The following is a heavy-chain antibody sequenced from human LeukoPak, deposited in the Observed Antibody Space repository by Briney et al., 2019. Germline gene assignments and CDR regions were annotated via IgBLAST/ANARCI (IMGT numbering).Heavy chain of an antibody. V-gene: IGHV3-33*01. J-gene: IGHJ4*02. CDR2: IWYDGSNE. D-gene: IGHD5-18*01. CDR3: ARDLAYSRLDY. Sequence: GRSLRLSCAASGFTFRSHGMHWVRQAPGKGLEWVAGIWYDGSNEDYADSVKGRFTISRDNAENSLYLQMNSLRVEDTAFYYCARDLAYSRLDYWGQGMLVTVSS. CDR1: GFTFRSHG.